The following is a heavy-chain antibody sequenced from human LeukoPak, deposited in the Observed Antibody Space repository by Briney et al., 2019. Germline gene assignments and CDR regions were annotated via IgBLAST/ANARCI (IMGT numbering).Heavy chain of an antibody. D-gene: IGHD6-6*01. V-gene: IGHV4-59*01. CDR1: GGSISSYY. CDR3: ARATYSSSLYFDY. J-gene: IGHJ4*02. Sequence: KASETLSLTCTVSGGSISSYYWSWIRQPPGKGLEWIGYIYYSGSTNYNPSLKSRVTISVDTSKNQFSLKLSSVTAADTAVYYCARATYSSSLYFDYWGQGTLVTVSS. CDR2: IYYSGST.